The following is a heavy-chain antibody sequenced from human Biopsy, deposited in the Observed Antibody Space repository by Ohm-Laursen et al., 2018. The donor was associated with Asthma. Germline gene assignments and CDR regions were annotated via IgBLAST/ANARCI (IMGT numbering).Heavy chain of an antibody. J-gene: IGHJ2*01. CDR2: ISYSGST. CDR3: ARVPTTLRYFDL. D-gene: IGHD2-15*01. CDR1: GGSVSSGSYY. V-gene: IGHV4-61*01. Sequence: GTLSLTWAVSGGSVSSGSYYWSWIRQPPGKGLAWVSYISYSGSTDYNPSLKSQLTISMDTSKNQFSLKLSSVTAADTAVYYCARVPTTLRYFDLWGRGTLVTVSS.